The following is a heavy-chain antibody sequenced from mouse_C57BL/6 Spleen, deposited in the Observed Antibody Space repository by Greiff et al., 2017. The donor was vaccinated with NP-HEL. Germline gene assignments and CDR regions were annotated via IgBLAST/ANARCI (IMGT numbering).Heavy chain of an antibody. CDR3: ARDKGYGNSNWYFDV. J-gene: IGHJ1*03. Sequence: EVKLQESGPGMVKPSQSLSLTCTVTGYSITSGYDWHWIRHFPGNKLEWMGYISYSGSTNYNPSLKSRISITHDTSKNHFFLKLNSVTTEDTATYYCARDKGYGNSNWYFDVWGTGTTVTVSS. V-gene: IGHV3-1*01. CDR2: ISYSGST. CDR1: GYSITSGYD. D-gene: IGHD2-1*01.